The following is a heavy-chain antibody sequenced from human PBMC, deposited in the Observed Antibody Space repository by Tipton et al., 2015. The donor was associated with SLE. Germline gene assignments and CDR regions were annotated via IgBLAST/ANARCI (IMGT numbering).Heavy chain of an antibody. V-gene: IGHV3-23*01. Sequence: SLRLSCAASGFTFSSYAMSWVRQAPGEGLEWVSTISGSGGSTYYADYVKGRFTISRDNSKNTQYLQMNSLRAEDTAVYYCAKDRLPITMVRGALDYWGQGTLVTVSS. D-gene: IGHD3-10*01. CDR2: ISGSGGST. J-gene: IGHJ4*02. CDR3: AKDRLPITMVRGALDY. CDR1: GFTFSSYA.